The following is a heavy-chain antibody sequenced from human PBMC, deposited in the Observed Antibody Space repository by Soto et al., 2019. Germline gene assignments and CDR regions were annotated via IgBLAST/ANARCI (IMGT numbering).Heavy chain of an antibody. CDR2: ISYDGSNK. CDR3: ARGDREDIAVVVGARPGEYGVDV. CDR1: GFTFRIYA. J-gene: IGHJ6*02. V-gene: IGHV3-30-3*01. Sequence: QVRLVESGGGVVQPGRSLRLSCAASGFTFRIYAMHWVRQAPGKGLECVAVISYDGSNKFYRDSVKGRFTISRDNSKNTLYLQINSLTYEDTAVYYCARGDREDIAVVVGARPGEYGVDVWGQGTTVTVSS. D-gene: IGHD2-15*01.